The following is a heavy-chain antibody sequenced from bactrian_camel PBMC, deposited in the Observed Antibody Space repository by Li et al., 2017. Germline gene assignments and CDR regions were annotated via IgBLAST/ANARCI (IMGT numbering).Heavy chain of an antibody. CDR3: AATHHVGDGRLCRGAGYIPAGVYDH. CDR2: LHLDGRT. J-gene: IGHJ4*01. Sequence: HVQLVESGGDLVQPGGPLRLSCVASGFTFDDVDMGWYRQAPGRKCELVSILHLDGRTYYSNSVKDRFTISQGNAKNKVVLQMNSLKPEDTAMYYCAATHHVGDGRLCRGAGYIPAGVYDHWGQGTQVTVS. V-gene: IGHV3S60*01. D-gene: IGHD4*01. CDR1: GFTFDDVD.